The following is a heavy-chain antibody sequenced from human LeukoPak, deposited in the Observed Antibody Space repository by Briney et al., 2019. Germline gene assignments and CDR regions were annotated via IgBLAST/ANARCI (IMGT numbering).Heavy chain of an antibody. Sequence: PSETLSLTCTVSGGSISSYYWSWIRQPPGKGLEWIGDIYYSGSTNYNPSLKSRVTISVDTSKNQFSLKLSSVTAADTAVYYCARDGGYSSGWYQTFDWYFDLWGRGTLVTVSS. D-gene: IGHD6-19*01. CDR2: IYYSGST. V-gene: IGHV4-59*01. J-gene: IGHJ2*01. CDR1: GGSISSYY. CDR3: ARDGGYSSGWYQTFDWYFDL.